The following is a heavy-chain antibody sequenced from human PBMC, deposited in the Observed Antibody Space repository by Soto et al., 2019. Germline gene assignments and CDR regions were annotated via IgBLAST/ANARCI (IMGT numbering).Heavy chain of an antibody. D-gene: IGHD2-21*02. Sequence: EVQLVESGGGLVQPGGSLRLSCATSGFPLRTYWMNWVRQAPGKGLEWVANIKQDGSEKNYVDSVKGRFTISRDNAKNALSLQMNSLRAEDPAVYYCARDGTGSDARDHWGKGTLVAVAS. CDR2: IKQDGSEK. CDR1: GFPLRTYW. J-gene: IGHJ4*02. V-gene: IGHV3-7*04. CDR3: ARDGTGSDARDH.